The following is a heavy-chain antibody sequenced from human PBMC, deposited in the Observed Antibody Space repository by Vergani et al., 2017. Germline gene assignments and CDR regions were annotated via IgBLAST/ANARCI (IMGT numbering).Heavy chain of an antibody. Sequence: QVQLQESGPGLVKPSQTLSLTCTVSGGSINSHNYYWSWIRQPAGKGLEWIGHFHTRGSTNYNPSLKSRVTMSEDTSNNQFSLNLTSVTAADTAVYFCARGSGLGGSCYKPLFYHRVQGSLVTVSS. CDR3: ARGSGLGGSCYKPLFYH. V-gene: IGHV4-61*02. D-gene: IGHD2-15*01. CDR2: FHTRGST. J-gene: IGHJ4*02. CDR1: GGSINSHNYY.